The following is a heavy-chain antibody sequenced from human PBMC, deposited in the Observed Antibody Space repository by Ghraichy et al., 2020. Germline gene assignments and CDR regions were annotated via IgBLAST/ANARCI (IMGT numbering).Heavy chain of an antibody. CDR1: GGSISSSSYY. Sequence: GSLRLSCTVSGGSISSSSYYWGWIRQPPGKGLEWIGNIYYSGSTYYNPSLKSRVTISVDTSKNQFSLRLSSVTAADTAVYYCARDRADLPDYWGQGTLVTVSS. V-gene: IGHV4-39*07. D-gene: IGHD3-10*01. J-gene: IGHJ4*02. CDR3: ARDRADLPDY. CDR2: IYYSGST.